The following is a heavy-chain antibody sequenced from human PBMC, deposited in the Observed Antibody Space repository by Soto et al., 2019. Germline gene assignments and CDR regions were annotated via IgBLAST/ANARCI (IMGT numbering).Heavy chain of an antibody. CDR2: IYWDDDK. Sequence: QITLKESGPTLVKPTQTLTLTCTFSGFSLSTSGVGVGWIRQPPGKALEWLALIYWDDDKRYSPSLKSRLTITKDTSKNQVVLTMTSMDPVDTATYYCAHSGITMVRGVIINYFDYWGQGTLVTVSS. D-gene: IGHD3-10*01. CDR3: AHSGITMVRGVIINYFDY. V-gene: IGHV2-5*02. CDR1: GFSLSTSGVG. J-gene: IGHJ4*02.